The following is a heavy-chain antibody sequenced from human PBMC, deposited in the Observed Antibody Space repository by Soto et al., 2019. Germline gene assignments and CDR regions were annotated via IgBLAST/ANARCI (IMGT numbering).Heavy chain of an antibody. Sequence: ASVKVSCKASGYTFTGYYMHWVRQAPGQGLEWMGWIDPNSGGTNYAQKFQGRVTMTRDTSISTAYMELSRLRSDDTAVYYCARETTVVTIFDYWGQGTLVTVSS. J-gene: IGHJ4*02. CDR2: IDPNSGGT. CDR1: GYTFTGYY. D-gene: IGHD4-17*01. CDR3: ARETTVVTIFDY. V-gene: IGHV1-2*02.